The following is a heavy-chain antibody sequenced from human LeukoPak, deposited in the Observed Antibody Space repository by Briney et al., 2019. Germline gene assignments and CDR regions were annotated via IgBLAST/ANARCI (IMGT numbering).Heavy chain of an antibody. Sequence: PGGSLRLSCAASGFPFSSHWLSWFRQSPGKGLEWVANIKQDGSEKYYVDSVKGRFTISRDNAKNSQYLQMSSLRAEDTAVYYCASGSGWVFNNWGQGTLVTVSS. J-gene: IGHJ4*02. V-gene: IGHV3-7*01. D-gene: IGHD6-19*01. CDR1: GFPFSSHW. CDR3: ASGSGWVFNN. CDR2: IKQDGSEK.